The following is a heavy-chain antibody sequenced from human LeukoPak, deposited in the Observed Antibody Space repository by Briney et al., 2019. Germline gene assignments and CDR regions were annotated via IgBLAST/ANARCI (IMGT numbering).Heavy chain of an antibody. D-gene: IGHD5-12*01. V-gene: IGHV3-30*04. J-gene: IGHJ5*02. Sequence: SGGSLRLSCAASGFTFSSYAMHWVRQAPGKGLEWVAVISYNGSNKKYADSVKGRFTISRDNAKNSLYLQMNSLRAEDTALYYCAKANSGYRGWGWFDPWGQGTLVTVSS. CDR3: AKANSGYRGWGWFDP. CDR2: ISYNGSNK. CDR1: GFTFSSYA.